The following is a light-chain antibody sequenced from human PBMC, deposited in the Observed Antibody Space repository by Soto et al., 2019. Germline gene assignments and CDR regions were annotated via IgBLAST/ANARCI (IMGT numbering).Light chain of an antibody. CDR1: QSVSSD. Sequence: EFVLTQSPGTLSLSPGERATLSCRASQSVSSDLAWYHQKPGQAPRLLIYGASTRATGIPARFSGSGSGTEFTLTISSLQSEDFAVYYCQQYGRSPAIIFGQGTRLEIK. CDR2: GAS. V-gene: IGKV3-15*01. J-gene: IGKJ5*01. CDR3: QQYGRSPAII.